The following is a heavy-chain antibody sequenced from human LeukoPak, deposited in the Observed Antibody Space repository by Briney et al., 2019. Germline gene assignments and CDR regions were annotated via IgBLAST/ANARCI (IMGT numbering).Heavy chain of an antibody. V-gene: IGHV3-7*04. CDR2: IKEAGSEK. CDR1: GFTFSSYW. J-gene: IGHJ6*03. D-gene: IGHD2-15*01. CDR3: ARVQDPNYYYYYYMDV. Sequence: GGSLRLPCAASGFTFSSYWMSWVRQAPGKGLEWVANIKEAGSEKHYVDSVKGRFTISRDNAKNSLYLQMNSLRAEDTAVYYCARVQDPNYYYYYYMDVWGKGTTVTVSS.